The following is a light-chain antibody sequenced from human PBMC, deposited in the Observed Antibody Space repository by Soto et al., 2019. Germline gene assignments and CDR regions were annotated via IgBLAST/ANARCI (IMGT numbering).Light chain of an antibody. J-gene: IGKJ4*01. CDR3: QQVHNYPFT. Sequence: DIQMTQSPSSLSASVGDRVAIICRASQSISNYLIWYQQKPGKAPKLLIYAASTVQSGVPSRFSGSGSGTDFTLTISSLQPEDFATFYCQQVHNYPFTFGGGTKVDIK. V-gene: IGKV1-9*01. CDR1: QSISNY. CDR2: AAS.